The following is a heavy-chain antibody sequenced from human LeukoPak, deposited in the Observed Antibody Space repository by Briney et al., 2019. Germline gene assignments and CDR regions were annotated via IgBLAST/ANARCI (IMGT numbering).Heavy chain of an antibody. V-gene: IGHV4-34*01. CDR2: INHSGST. CDR3: ARGRGEKPRTYSFDY. D-gene: IGHD3-16*01. Sequence: SETLSLTCTVSGVSISSYYWSWIPQPPGKGLEWTGEINHSGSTNYNPSLKSRVTISMDTSKNQYCLKLSSVTAADTAGYFCARGRGEKPRTYSFDYWGQGTLVTVSS. CDR1: GVSISSYY. J-gene: IGHJ4*02.